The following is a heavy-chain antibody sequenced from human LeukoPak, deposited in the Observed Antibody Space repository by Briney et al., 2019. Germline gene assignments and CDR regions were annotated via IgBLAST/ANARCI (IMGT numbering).Heavy chain of an antibody. CDR3: ARADYYDSSGYQFGIFDY. CDR1: GGSISSYY. D-gene: IGHD3-22*01. V-gene: IGHV4-59*12. CDR2: IYYSGST. J-gene: IGHJ4*02. Sequence: SSETLSLTRTVSGGSISSYYWSWIRQPPGKGLEWIGYIYYSGSTNYNPSLKSRVTISVDKSRNQFSLKLSSVTAADTAVYYCARADYYDSSGYQFGIFDYWGQGTLVTVSS.